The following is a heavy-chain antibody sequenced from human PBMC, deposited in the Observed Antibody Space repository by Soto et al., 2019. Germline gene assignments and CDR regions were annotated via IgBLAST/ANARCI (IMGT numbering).Heavy chain of an antibody. D-gene: IGHD6-6*01. CDR1: GFTVSSNY. CDR3: ASRLSIAARPDY. V-gene: IGHV3-53*01. Sequence: EVQLVESGGGLIQPGGSLRLSCAASGFTVSSNYMSWVRQAPGKGLEWVSVIYSGGSTYYADSVKGRFTISRDNSKNTLYLQMNGLRAEDTAVYYCASRLSIAARPDYWGQGTLVTVSS. CDR2: IYSGGST. J-gene: IGHJ4*02.